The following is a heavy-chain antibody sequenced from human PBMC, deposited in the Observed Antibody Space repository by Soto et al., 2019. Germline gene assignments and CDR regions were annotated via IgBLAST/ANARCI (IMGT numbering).Heavy chain of an antibody. CDR1: GGTFSSYA. CDR3: ARSAPFDIYAITPVEF. D-gene: IGHD3-9*01. J-gene: IGHJ4*02. V-gene: IGHV1-69*13. Sequence: SVKVSCKASGGTFSSYAISWVRQAPGQGLEWMGGIIPIFGTANYAQKFQGRVTITADESTSTAYMELSSLRSEDTAVYYCARSAPFDIYAITPVEFWGQGTLVTVSS. CDR2: IIPIFGTA.